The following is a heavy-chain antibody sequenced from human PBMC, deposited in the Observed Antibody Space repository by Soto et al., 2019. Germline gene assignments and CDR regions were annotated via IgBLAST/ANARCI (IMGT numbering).Heavy chain of an antibody. V-gene: IGHV6-1*01. Sequence: SQTLSLTCAISGDSVSSNSAAWNWIRQSPSRGLEWLGRTYYRSKWYNDYAVSVKSRITINPDTSKNQFSLQLNSVTPEDTAVYYCARERIEMATITLYYCYGMDVWGQGTTVTVSS. CDR1: GDSVSSNSAA. J-gene: IGHJ6*02. D-gene: IGHD5-12*01. CDR3: ARERIEMATITLYYCYGMDV. CDR2: TYYRSKWYN.